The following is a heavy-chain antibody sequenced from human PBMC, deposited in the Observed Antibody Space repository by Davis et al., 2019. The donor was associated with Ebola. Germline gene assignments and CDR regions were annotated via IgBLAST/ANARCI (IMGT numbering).Heavy chain of an antibody. V-gene: IGHV3-73*01. Sequence: GGSLRLSCAASGFTFSGSAMHWVRQASGKGLEWVGRIRSKANSYATAYAASVKGRFTLSRDDSKNTAYLQMNSLKTEDTAVYYCTTPIAYYDSSGYSLFDYWVQGTLVTVSS. CDR3: TTPIAYYDSSGYSLFDY. CDR2: IRSKANSYAT. CDR1: GFTFSGSA. J-gene: IGHJ4*02. D-gene: IGHD3-22*01.